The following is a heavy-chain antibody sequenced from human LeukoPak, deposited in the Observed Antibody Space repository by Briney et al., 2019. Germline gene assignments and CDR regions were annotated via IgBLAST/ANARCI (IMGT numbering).Heavy chain of an antibody. CDR3: ATHPGGLQSGFAN. V-gene: IGHV5-51*01. CDR1: GYSFTSYW. J-gene: IGHJ4*02. CDR2: IHPGDSDT. D-gene: IGHD5-24*01. Sequence: GESLRISCKSSGYSFTSYWIGWVRQMPGKGLEYMGIIHPGDSDTRYSPSFQGQVTISVDRSSSTAYIQWSRLKVSDTAMYYCATHPGGLQSGFANWGQGTLVTVSS.